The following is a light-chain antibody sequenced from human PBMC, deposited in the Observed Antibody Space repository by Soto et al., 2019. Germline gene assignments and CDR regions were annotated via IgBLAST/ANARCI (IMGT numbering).Light chain of an antibody. Sequence: DIQMTQSPSTLSASVGDRVTITCRASQNIRSWLAWYQQKPGKAPKLLIYDASNLESGVPSRFRGSGSGTRFTFTISSLQPDDSATYYCQQYNGYSYTFGQGTRLEIK. CDR3: QQYNGYSYT. J-gene: IGKJ5*01. CDR2: DAS. V-gene: IGKV1-5*01. CDR1: QNIRSW.